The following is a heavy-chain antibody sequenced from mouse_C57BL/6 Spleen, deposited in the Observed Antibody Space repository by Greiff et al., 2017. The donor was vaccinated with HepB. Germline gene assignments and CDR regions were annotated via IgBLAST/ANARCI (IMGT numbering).Heavy chain of an antibody. J-gene: IGHJ2*01. Sequence: QVQLKQSGPELVKPGASVKISCKASGYAFSSSWMNWVKQRPGKGLEWIGRIYPGDGDTNYNGKFKGKATLTADKSSSTAYMQLSSLTSEDSAVHFCARSELGRPDYWGQGTTLTVSS. CDR1: GYAFSSSW. CDR3: ARSELGRPDY. D-gene: IGHD4-1*01. V-gene: IGHV1-82*01. CDR2: IYPGDGDT.